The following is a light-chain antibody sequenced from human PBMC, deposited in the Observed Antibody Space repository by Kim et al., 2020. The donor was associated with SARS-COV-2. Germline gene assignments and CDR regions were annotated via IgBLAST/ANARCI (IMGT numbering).Light chain of an antibody. V-gene: IGKV1-5*03. CDR1: QYFKIW. CDR2: KTS. J-gene: IGKJ1*01. CDR3: QKYHTHST. Sequence: LPGSVGDTVTITCRASQYFKIWLVWYKQKPGQVPKLLIQKTSGLQGGVPARFSGSGSGTDFTPTISRLQPDDFATYYCQKYHTHSTFGQGTKLEI.